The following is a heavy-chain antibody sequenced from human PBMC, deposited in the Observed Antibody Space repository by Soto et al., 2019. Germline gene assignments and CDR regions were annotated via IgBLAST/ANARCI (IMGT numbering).Heavy chain of an antibody. CDR2: IVVGSGNT. CDR1: GFTFTSSA. CDR3: AALNSDHNWNPP. J-gene: IGHJ4*02. D-gene: IGHD1-20*01. V-gene: IGHV1-58*02. Sequence: VKVSCKASGFTFTSSAMQWVRQARGQRLEWIGWIVVGSGNTNYAQKFQERVTITRDMSTSTAYMELSSLRSEDTAVYYCAALNSDHNWNPPWGQGPLVTVSS.